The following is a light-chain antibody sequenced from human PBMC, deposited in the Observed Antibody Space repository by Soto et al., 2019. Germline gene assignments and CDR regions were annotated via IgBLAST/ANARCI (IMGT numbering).Light chain of an antibody. V-gene: IGKV1-33*01. CDR3: QQYDSLPPT. CDR1: EDITNS. J-gene: IGKJ2*01. CDR2: DAS. Sequence: DIQMTQSPLSLSASVGERVTITCRASEDITNSLNWYQHKPGQAPKVLIYDASNLEAGVPSRFSGSGSGAHFTLNISGLQPEDTAIYYCQQYDSLPPTFGQGTKLEIK.